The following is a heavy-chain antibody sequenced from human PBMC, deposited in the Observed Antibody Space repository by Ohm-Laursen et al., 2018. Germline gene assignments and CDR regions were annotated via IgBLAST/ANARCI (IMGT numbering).Heavy chain of an antibody. CDR3: AKAFYYDSSGYYPDY. CDR1: GFTFSSYS. V-gene: IGHV3-21*01. J-gene: IGHJ4*02. D-gene: IGHD3-22*01. Sequence: SLRLSCAASGFTFSSYSMNWVRQAPGKGLEWVSSISSSSSYIYYADSVKGRFTISRDNAKNSLYLQMNSLRAEDTAVYYCAKAFYYDSSGYYPDYWGQGTLVTVSS. CDR2: ISSSSSYI.